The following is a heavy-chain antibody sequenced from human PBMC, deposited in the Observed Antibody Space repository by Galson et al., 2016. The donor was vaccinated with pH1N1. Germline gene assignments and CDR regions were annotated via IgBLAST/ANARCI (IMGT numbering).Heavy chain of an antibody. CDR1: GGSISNDYYY. J-gene: IGHJ3*02. Sequence: LSLTCTVSGGSISNDYYYWSRIRQPPGKGVEWIGYIYYSGSTNYNPSLKRRVTISIDTSKNQFSLKVTSVTAADTAVYYCARVGATMTATGAFDMWGQGTMVTVYS. CDR3: ARVGATMTATGAFDM. D-gene: IGHD5-24*01. CDR2: IYYSGST. V-gene: IGHV4-30-4*08.